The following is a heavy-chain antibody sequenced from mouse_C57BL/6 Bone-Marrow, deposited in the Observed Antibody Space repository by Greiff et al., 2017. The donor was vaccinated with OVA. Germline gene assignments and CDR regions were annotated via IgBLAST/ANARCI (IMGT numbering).Heavy chain of an antibody. CDR2: IHPNSGST. J-gene: IGHJ2*01. V-gene: IGHV1-64*01. Sequence: VQLQQPGAELVKPGASVKLSCKASGYTFTSYWMHWVKQRPGQGLEWIGMIHPNSGSTNYNDKLKSKAKLPVDKSSSTAYMQLSSLTSEYSAVYYCARLTGYYIDYWGQGTTLTVSS. D-gene: IGHD4-1*01. CDR1: GYTFTSYW. CDR3: ARLTGYYIDY.